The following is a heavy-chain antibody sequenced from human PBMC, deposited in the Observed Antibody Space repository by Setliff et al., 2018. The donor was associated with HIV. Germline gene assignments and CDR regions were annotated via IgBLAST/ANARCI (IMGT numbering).Heavy chain of an antibody. Sequence: GGSLRLSCAASGFRFSDAWMTWVRQAPGQGLECVGRIRSRSNNYATAYAASVKGRFTISRDDSKKTAYLQMNSLKTEDTAVYFCTRLGPSDYCGGGNCYYDYWGQGTLVTVSS. D-gene: IGHD2-15*01. CDR1: GFRFSDAW. CDR2: IRSRSNNYAT. CDR3: TRLGPSDYCGGGNCYYDY. J-gene: IGHJ4*02. V-gene: IGHV3-73*01.